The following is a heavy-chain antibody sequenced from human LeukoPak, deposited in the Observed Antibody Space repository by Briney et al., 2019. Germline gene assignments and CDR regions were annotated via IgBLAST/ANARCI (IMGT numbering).Heavy chain of an antibody. D-gene: IGHD3-22*01. J-gene: IGHJ4*02. CDR3: ARGGPRYDSSGYWYYFDY. Sequence: GGSLRLSCAASGFTFSNYDMHWVRLATGKGLERVSAIGTAGDTYYPGSVKGRFTISRENAKNSLYLQMNSLRAGDTAVYYCARGGPRYDSSGYWYYFDYWGQGTLVTVSS. V-gene: IGHV3-13*01. CDR1: GFTFSNYD. CDR2: IGTAGDT.